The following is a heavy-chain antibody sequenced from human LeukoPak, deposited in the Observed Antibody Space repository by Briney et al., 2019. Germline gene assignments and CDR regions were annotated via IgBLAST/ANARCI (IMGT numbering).Heavy chain of an antibody. D-gene: IGHD3-22*01. Sequence: SETLSLTCTVSGGSISSSSYYWGWIRQPPGKGLEWIGSIYYSGSTYYNPSLKSRVTISVDTSKNQFSLKLSSVTAADTAVYYCARPPSYYDSSGYYYVGYFDYWGQGTLVTVSS. CDR2: IYYSGST. J-gene: IGHJ4*02. CDR3: ARPPSYYDSSGYYYVGYFDY. CDR1: GGSISSSSYY. V-gene: IGHV4-39*01.